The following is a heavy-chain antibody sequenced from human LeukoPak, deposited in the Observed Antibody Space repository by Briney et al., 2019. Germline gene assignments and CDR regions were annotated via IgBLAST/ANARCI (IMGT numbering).Heavy chain of an antibody. Sequence: SETLSLTCTVSGGSISDYYWSWIRQPAGKGLEWIGRIYSSGSTNYNPSLKGRVTISVDKSKNQFSLKMTSVTAADTAVYYCARMVQGYSSVWPETGNNWFDPWGQGTLVTVSS. J-gene: IGHJ5*02. CDR2: IYSSGST. D-gene: IGHD6-19*01. V-gene: IGHV4-4*07. CDR1: GGSISDYY. CDR3: ARMVQGYSSVWPETGNNWFDP.